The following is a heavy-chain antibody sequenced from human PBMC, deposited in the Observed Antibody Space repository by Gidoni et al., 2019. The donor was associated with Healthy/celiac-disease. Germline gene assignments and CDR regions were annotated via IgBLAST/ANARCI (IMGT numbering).Heavy chain of an antibody. CDR3: ARAFDI. Sequence: EVQLVESGGGLVQPGRSLRLCCAASGFTFDDYAMHWVRQAPGKGLEWVSGISWNSGSIGYADSVKGRFTISRDNAKNSLYLQMNSLRAEDTALYYCARAFDIWGQGTMVTVSS. CDR2: ISWNSGSI. V-gene: IGHV3-9*01. J-gene: IGHJ3*02. CDR1: GFTFDDYA.